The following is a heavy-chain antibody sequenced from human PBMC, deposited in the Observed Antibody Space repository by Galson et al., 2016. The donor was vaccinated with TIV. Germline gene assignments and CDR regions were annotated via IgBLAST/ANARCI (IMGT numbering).Heavy chain of an antibody. J-gene: IGHJ5*02. V-gene: IGHV5-51*01. CDR1: GYNFTNYW. Sequence: QSGAEVKKPRESLKISCTSSGYNFTNYWIGWVRQMSGKGLEWMGIIYPGDSDTKYSPSFQGHITISADNSISTAYLQWSSLMTSDTAIYYCARHDRFCSGGSCFSLWLEPWGQGTLVTVSS. CDR2: IYPGDSDT. CDR3: ARHDRFCSGGSCFSLWLEP. D-gene: IGHD2-15*01.